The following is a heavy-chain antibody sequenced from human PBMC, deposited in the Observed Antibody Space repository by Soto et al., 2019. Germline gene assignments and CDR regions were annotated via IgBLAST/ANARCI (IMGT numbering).Heavy chain of an antibody. CDR1: GGSISSGGYS. Sequence: SETLSLTCAVSGGSISSGGYSWSWIRQPPGKGLEWIGYIYHSGSTYYNPSLKSRVTISVDRSKNQFSLKLSSVTAADTAVYYCASSITGTRLDAFDIWVQGTMVTVSS. J-gene: IGHJ3*02. CDR2: IYHSGST. D-gene: IGHD1-7*01. V-gene: IGHV4-30-2*01. CDR3: ASSITGTRLDAFDI.